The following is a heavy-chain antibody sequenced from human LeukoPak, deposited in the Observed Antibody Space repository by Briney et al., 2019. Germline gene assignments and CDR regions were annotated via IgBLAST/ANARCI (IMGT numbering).Heavy chain of an antibody. CDR3: ARDQMLRCLEWLRAPAFDI. J-gene: IGHJ3*02. V-gene: IGHV1-18*01. CDR2: ISAYNGNT. Sequence: GASVRVSCKASGYTFTSYGISWVRQAPGQGLEWMGWISAYNGNTNYAQKLQGRVTMTTDTSTSTAYMELRSLRSDDTAVYYCARDQMLRCLEWLRAPAFDIWGQGTMVTVSS. CDR1: GYTFTSYG. D-gene: IGHD3-3*01.